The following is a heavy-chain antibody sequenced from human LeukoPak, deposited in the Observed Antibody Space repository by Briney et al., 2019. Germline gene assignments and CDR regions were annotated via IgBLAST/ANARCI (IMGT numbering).Heavy chain of an antibody. CDR3: ARGEYFDWLYRSQYYYDY. CDR2: INHSGST. V-gene: IGHV4-34*01. Sequence: SETLSLTCAVYGGSFSCYYWSWIRQPPGKGLEWIGEINHSGSTNYNPSLKSRVTISVDTSNNQFSLKLSSVTAADTAVYYCARGEYFDWLYRSQYYYDYWGQGTLVTVSS. J-gene: IGHJ4*02. D-gene: IGHD3-9*01. CDR1: GGSFSCYY.